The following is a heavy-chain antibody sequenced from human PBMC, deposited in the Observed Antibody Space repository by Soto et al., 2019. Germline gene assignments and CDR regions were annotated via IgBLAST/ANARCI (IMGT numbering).Heavy chain of an antibody. V-gene: IGHV4-59*01. CDR3: ERSGSIYQYDSKPWLDT. Sequence: SSSXSLACTVSGASIISYYVGLIRHPPGKGLECIGYIYYGGSTNYNPSLKSRVTISVDTSKNQFSLKLRSVTAADTAVYYCERSGSIYQYDSKPWLDTWGQGTLVTVSS. D-gene: IGHD3-22*01. J-gene: IGHJ5*02. CDR1: GASIISYY. CDR2: IYYGGST.